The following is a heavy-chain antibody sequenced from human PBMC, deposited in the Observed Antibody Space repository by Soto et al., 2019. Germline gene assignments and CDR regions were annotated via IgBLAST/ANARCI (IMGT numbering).Heavy chain of an antibody. Sequence: ASVKVSCNASGGTFSSYAISWVRQAPGQGLEWMGGIIPIFGTANYAQKFQGRVTITADESTSTAYMELSSLRSEDTAVYYCARDRRSIAARTYYYYGMDVWGQGTTVTVSS. CDR3: ARDRRSIAARTYYYYGMDV. V-gene: IGHV1-69*13. J-gene: IGHJ6*02. CDR2: IIPIFGTA. D-gene: IGHD6-6*01. CDR1: GGTFSSYA.